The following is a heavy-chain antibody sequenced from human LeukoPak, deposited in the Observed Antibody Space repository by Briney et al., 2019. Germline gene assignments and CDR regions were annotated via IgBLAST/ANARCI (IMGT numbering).Heavy chain of an antibody. CDR2: IYSGGNT. CDR3: ATEADAYQDAIDT. V-gene: IGHV3-53*04. J-gene: IGHJ3*02. D-gene: IGHD2-21*01. Sequence: GGSLRFSCAASGFAVSNKDLGWVRQAPGKGLEWVSVIYSGGNTYYADSVKGRFTISRHNSKNTLYLQMNSLRAEDTAVYYCATEADAYQDAIDTRGQGTMVTVSS. CDR1: GFAVSNKD.